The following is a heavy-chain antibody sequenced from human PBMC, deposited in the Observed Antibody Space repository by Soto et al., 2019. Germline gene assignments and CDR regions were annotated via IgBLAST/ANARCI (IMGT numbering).Heavy chain of an antibody. CDR3: ACSDIVLVPAAIHWFDP. CDR1: GGSVSSGSYY. V-gene: IGHV4-61*01. J-gene: IGHJ5*02. D-gene: IGHD2-2*01. CDR2: IYYSGST. Sequence: ASETLSLTCTVSGGSVSSGSYYWSWIRQPPGKGLEWIGYIYYSGSTNYNPSLKSRVTISVDTSKNQFSLKLSSVTAADTAVYYCACSDIVLVPAAIHWFDPWGQGTLVTVSS.